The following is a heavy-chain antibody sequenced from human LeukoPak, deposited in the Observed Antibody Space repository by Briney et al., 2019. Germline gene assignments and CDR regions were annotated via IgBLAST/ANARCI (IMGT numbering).Heavy chain of an antibody. CDR1: GGSFSDYY. CDR2: INHSGST. V-gene: IGHV4-34*01. Sequence: PSETLSLTCAVYGGSFSDYYWSWIRQPPGKGLEWIGEINHSGSTNYNPSLTSRLTMSVDTSKSQFSLKLRSVTAADTAVYFCARGPDGGNSLGYFDYWGQGNLVTVSS. D-gene: IGHD4-23*01. CDR3: ARGPDGGNSLGYFDY. J-gene: IGHJ4*02.